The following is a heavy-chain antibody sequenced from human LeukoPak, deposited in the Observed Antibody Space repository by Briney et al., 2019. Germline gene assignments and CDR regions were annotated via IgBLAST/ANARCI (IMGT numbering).Heavy chain of an antibody. CDR3: ASAPPPSDSSGYYLGYYFDY. CDR1: GFTFSSYP. CDR2: ISYDGSNK. J-gene: IGHJ4*02. Sequence: GGSLRLSCAASGFTFSSYPMHWVRQAPAKGLEWVAVISYDGSNKYYADSVKGRFTISRDNSKNTLYLQMNSLRAEDTAVFYCASAPPPSDSSGYYLGYYFDYWGQGTLVTVSS. D-gene: IGHD3-22*01. V-gene: IGHV3-30-3*01.